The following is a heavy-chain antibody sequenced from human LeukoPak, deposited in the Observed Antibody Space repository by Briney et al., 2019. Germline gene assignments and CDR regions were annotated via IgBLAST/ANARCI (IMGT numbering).Heavy chain of an antibody. CDR2: IYYSGST. Sequence: PSETLSLTCTVSGGSISSSSCYWGWIRQPPGQGLEWIGNIYYSGSTYYNPSLKSRVTISVDTSKNQFSLKLSSVTAADTAVYYCARHLGYCSSTSCYTGTFDYWGQGTLVTVSS. CDR1: GGSISSSSCY. J-gene: IGHJ4*02. CDR3: ARHLGYCSSTSCYTGTFDY. V-gene: IGHV4-39*01. D-gene: IGHD2-2*02.